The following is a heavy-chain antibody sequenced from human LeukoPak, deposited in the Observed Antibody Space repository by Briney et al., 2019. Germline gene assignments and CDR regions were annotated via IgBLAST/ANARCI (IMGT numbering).Heavy chain of an antibody. D-gene: IGHD3-16*01. J-gene: IGHJ4*02. CDR1: GLTFSSSW. Sequence: GGSLRLSCAVSGLTFSSSWMDWVRQAPGKGLEWVASINPDGNKKYSADSVKGRFTISRDNAKNSLYLQMNSLRAEDTAVYYCARGPWGTSVYWGQGTLVTVSS. CDR2: INPDGNKK. V-gene: IGHV3-7*01. CDR3: ARGPWGTSVY.